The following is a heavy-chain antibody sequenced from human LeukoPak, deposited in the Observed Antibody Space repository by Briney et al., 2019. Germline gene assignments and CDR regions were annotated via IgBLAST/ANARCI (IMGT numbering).Heavy chain of an antibody. V-gene: IGHV3-30*02. CDR2: IRYDGSNK. J-gene: IGHJ3*02. Sequence: GGSLRLSCAASGFTFSSYGMHWVRQAPGKGLEWVAFIRYDGSNKYYADSVKGRFTISRDNSKNTLYLQMNSLRAEDMALYYCAKGVSGSSDDAFDIWGQGTMVTVSS. D-gene: IGHD1-26*01. CDR3: AKGVSGSSDDAFDI. CDR1: GFTFSSYG.